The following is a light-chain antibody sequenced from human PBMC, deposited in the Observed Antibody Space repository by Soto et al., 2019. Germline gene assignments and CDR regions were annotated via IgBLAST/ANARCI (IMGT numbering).Light chain of an antibody. CDR2: KAS. CDR1: QTISTW. CDR3: HQYHSYPWT. J-gene: IGKJ1*01. Sequence: DIQMTQSPSTLSASLGDRVTITCRASQTISTWLAWYQQKPGKAPNLLIYKASSLESGVPPRFSGSGSGTEFTLTISTLQPDDFATYYCHQYHSYPWTFGQGTKV. V-gene: IGKV1-5*03.